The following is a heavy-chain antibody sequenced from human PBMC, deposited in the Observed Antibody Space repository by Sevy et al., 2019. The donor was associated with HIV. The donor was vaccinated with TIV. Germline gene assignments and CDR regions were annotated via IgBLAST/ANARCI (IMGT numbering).Heavy chain of an antibody. CDR3: ARDRITMVQGAHGWFDP. CDR2: ISSSSSYI. V-gene: IGHV3-21*01. CDR1: GFIFSNYA. J-gene: IGHJ5*02. Sequence: GGSLRLSCAASGFIFSNYAIHWVRRAPGKGLEWVSSISSSSSYIYYADSVKGRFTISRDNAKNSLYLQMNSLRAEDTAVYYCARDRITMVQGAHGWFDPWGQGTLVTVSS. D-gene: IGHD3-10*01.